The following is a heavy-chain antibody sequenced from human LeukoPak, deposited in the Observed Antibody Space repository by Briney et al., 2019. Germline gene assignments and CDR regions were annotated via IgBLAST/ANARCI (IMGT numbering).Heavy chain of an antibody. V-gene: IGHV3-7*01. Sequence: GGSLRLSCAASGFTFSSYWMSWVRQAPGKGLKWVANIKQDGSEKYYVDSVKGRFTISRDNAKNSLFLQMNSLRADDTAVYYCAKVRYQLLIDYWGQGTLVTVSS. CDR3: AKVRYQLLIDY. CDR2: IKQDGSEK. J-gene: IGHJ4*02. D-gene: IGHD2-2*01. CDR1: GFTFSSYW.